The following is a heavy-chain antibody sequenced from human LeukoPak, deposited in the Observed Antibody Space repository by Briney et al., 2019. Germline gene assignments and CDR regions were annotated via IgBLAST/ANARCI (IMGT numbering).Heavy chain of an antibody. D-gene: IGHD3-3*02. J-gene: IGHJ4*02. CDR2: IYYSGST. Sequence: SETLSLTCTVSGGSISSYYWSWIRQSPGKGLEWIGYIYYSGSTNYNPSLKSRVTISVDTSKNQFSLKLSSVTAADTAVYYCARFQNLPISGGSFDYWGQGTLVTVPS. CDR1: GGSISSYY. V-gene: IGHV4-59*01. CDR3: ARFQNLPISGGSFDY.